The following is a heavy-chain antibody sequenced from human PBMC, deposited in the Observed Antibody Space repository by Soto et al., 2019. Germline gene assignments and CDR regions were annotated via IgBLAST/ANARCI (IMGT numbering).Heavy chain of an antibody. D-gene: IGHD3-22*01. CDR2: ISYDGSNK. Sequence: WSLRLSCAASGFTFSSYGMHWVRQAPGKGLEWVAVISYDGSNKYYADSVKGRFTISRDNSKNTLYLQMNSLRAEDTAVYYCAKAMYYYDSSGYSASDIWGQGTMVTVSS. J-gene: IGHJ3*02. CDR1: GFTFSSYG. CDR3: AKAMYYYDSSGYSASDI. V-gene: IGHV3-30*18.